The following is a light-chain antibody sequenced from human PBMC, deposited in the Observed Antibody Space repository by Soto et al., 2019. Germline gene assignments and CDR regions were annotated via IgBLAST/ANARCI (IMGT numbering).Light chain of an antibody. CDR1: QVISTS. CDR3: EQLFRSPST. J-gene: IGKJ5*01. CDR2: AAS. V-gene: IGKV1-9*01. Sequence: LNQPPSFLSPSIGESVTITCRASQVISTSLAWYQVKPGKAPKLLIYAASTLESGVPSRFSATVSGTEFSLTITSLQPEEIATYDCEQLFRSPSTFGQGTRL.